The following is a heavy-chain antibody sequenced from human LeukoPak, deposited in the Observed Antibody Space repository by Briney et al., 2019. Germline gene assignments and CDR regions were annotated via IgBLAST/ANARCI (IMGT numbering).Heavy chain of an antibody. CDR1: GGSFSGYY. J-gene: IGHJ6*03. CDR2: INHSGST. D-gene: IGHD6-19*01. CDR3: ASIRVAGTYYYYYMDV. Sequence: SETLSLTCAVYGGSFSGYYWSWIRLPPGKGLEWIGEINHSGSTNYNPSLKSRVTISVDTSKNQFSLKLSSVTAADTAVYYCASIRVAGTYYYYYMDVWGKGTTVTVSS. V-gene: IGHV4-34*01.